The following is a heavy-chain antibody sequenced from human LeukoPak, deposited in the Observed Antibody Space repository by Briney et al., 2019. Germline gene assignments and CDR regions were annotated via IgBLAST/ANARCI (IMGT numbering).Heavy chain of an antibody. J-gene: IGHJ4*02. CDR1: GFNFGSYS. Sequence: QAGGSLRLSCAASGFNFGSYSMTWVRQAPGKGLEWVSVMSADSATTFYADSVKGRFTISRDNAKNTVFLQMSSLRAEDTALYYCARKSASENYPLDYWGQGTLVTVSS. V-gene: IGHV3-23*01. D-gene: IGHD3-10*01. CDR2: MSADSATT. CDR3: ARKSASENYPLDY.